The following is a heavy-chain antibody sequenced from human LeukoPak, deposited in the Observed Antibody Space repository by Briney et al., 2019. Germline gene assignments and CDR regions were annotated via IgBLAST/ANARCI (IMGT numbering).Heavy chain of an antibody. CDR1: GYTFTGYY. CDR3: ARNYRSGSYYEYYYYYGMDV. D-gene: IGHD3-10*01. CDR2: INPNSGGT. J-gene: IGHJ6*02. V-gene: IGHV1-2*02. Sequence: ASVKVSCKASGYTFTGYYMHWVRQAPGQGLEWMGWINPNSGGTNYAQKFQGRVTMTRDTSISTAYMELSRLRSDDTAVYYCARNYRSGSYYEYYYYYGMDVWGQGTTVTVSS.